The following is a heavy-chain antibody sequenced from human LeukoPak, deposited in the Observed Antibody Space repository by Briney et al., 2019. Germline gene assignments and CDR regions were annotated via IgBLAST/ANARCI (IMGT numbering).Heavy chain of an antibody. CDR2: INTNTGNP. CDR3: ARGGHRSVAGPYYYYGMDV. V-gene: IGHV7-4-1*02. Sequence: ASVKVSCKASGYTFTSYAMNWVRQAPGQGLEWMGWINTNTGNPTYAQGFTGRFVFSLDTSASTAYLQISSLKAEDTAVYYCARGGHRSVAGPYYYYGMDVWGQGTTVTVSS. J-gene: IGHJ6*02. D-gene: IGHD6-19*01. CDR1: GYTFTSYA.